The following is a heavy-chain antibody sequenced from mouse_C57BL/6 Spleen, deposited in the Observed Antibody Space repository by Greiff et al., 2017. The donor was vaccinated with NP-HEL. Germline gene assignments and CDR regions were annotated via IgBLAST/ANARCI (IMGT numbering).Heavy chain of an antibody. Sequence: EVQGVESGGGLVKPGGSLKLSCAASGFTFSSYAMSWVRQTPEKRLEWVATISDGGSYTYYPDNVKGRFTISRDNAKNNLYLQMSHLKSEDTAMYYCAREGRTAQAPFDYWGQGTTLTVSS. CDR2: ISDGGSYT. D-gene: IGHD3-2*02. CDR3: AREGRTAQAPFDY. CDR1: GFTFSSYA. V-gene: IGHV5-4*01. J-gene: IGHJ2*01.